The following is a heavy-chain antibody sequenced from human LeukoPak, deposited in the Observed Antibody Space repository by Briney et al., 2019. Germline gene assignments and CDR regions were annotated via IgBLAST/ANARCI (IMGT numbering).Heavy chain of an antibody. CDR2: ITPSGGST. CDR3: AREGYCSGGSCYFVDH. CDR1: GYTFTSYD. J-gene: IGHJ4*02. Sequence: ASVKVSCKASGYTFTSYDMHWVRQAPGQGLEWMGIITPSGGSTTYAQKFQGRITITRDTSTRTIYMELSSLRSEDTAVYYCAREGYCSGGSCYFVDHWGQGTLVTVSS. D-gene: IGHD2-15*01. V-gene: IGHV1-46*01.